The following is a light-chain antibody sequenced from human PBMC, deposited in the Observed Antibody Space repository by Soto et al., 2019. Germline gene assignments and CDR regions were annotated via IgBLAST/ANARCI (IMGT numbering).Light chain of an antibody. J-gene: IGLJ3*02. Sequence: QSVLTQTPSASGTPGQRVTISCSGSSSNIGRNTVNWFQQLPGTAPKLLIYTNNQRPSGVPDRFSGSKSGTSASLAISGLQSEDEADYYCAAWDDSLSGWVFGGGTKLTVL. CDR3: AAWDDSLSGWV. CDR1: SSNIGRNT. CDR2: TNN. V-gene: IGLV1-44*01.